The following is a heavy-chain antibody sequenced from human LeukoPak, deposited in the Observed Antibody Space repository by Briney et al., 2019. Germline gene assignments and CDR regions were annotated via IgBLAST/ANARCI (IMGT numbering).Heavy chain of an antibody. D-gene: IGHD1-26*01. Sequence: GGSLRLSCEAYGFTFSDYWMTWVRQAPGKGLEWVSGINSDGDSAGYADSVKGRFTISRDNRKNSLHLQMNCLRAEDTALYYCARDRGGRYMYLQHWGQGTLVTVSS. J-gene: IGHJ1*01. CDR3: ARDRGGRYMYLQH. CDR1: GFTFSDYW. CDR2: INSDGDSA. V-gene: IGHV3-20*04.